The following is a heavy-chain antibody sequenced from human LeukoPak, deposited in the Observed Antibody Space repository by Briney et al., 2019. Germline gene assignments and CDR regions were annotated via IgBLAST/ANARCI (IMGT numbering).Heavy chain of an antibody. V-gene: IGHV4-59*12. J-gene: IGHJ3*02. CDR3: AREVPAAIQYAFDI. Sequence: SETLSLTCTVSGGSITHYYWTWIRQPPGKTLEWIGYIYYSGSTYYNPSLKSRVTISVDTSKNQFSLKLSSVTAADTAVYYCAREVPAAIQYAFDIWGQGTMVTVSS. D-gene: IGHD2-2*01. CDR1: GGSITHYY. CDR2: IYYSGST.